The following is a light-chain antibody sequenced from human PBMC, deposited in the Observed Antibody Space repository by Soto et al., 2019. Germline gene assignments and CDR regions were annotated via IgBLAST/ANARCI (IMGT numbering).Light chain of an antibody. V-gene: IGKV1-6*01. CDR3: LQDHSYPWT. CDR1: QGIRND. CDR2: GAT. Sequence: AIQVTQSPSSLSASVGDRVTITCRASQGIRNDLGWYQQKPGKAPKLLIHGATSLQSGVPSRFRGSASGTEFTLTISSLQPEDLATYYCLQDHSYPWTFGQGTKVEI. J-gene: IGKJ1*01.